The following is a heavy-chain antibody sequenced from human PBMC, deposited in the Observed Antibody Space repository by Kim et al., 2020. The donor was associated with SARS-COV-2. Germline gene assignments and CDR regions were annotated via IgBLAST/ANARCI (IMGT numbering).Heavy chain of an antibody. V-gene: IGHV4-31*03. CDR2: IYYSGST. Sequence: SETLSLTCTVSGGSISSGGYYWSWIRQHPGKGLEWIGYIYYSGSTYYNPSLKSRVTISVDTSKNQFSLKLSSVTAADTAVYYCAGDLGGGADCSSTSCLPSWFDPWGQGTLVTVSS. CDR3: AGDLGGGADCSSTSCLPSWFDP. D-gene: IGHD2-2*01. CDR1: GGSISSGGYY. J-gene: IGHJ5*02.